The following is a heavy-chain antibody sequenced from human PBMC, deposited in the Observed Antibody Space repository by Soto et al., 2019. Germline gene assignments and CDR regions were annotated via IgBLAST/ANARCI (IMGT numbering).Heavy chain of an antibody. CDR1: GGSISSYY. J-gene: IGHJ4*02. D-gene: IGHD6-13*01. Sequence: SETLSLTCTVSGGSISSYYWSWIRQPPGKGLEWIGYIYYSGSTNYNPSLKSRVTISVDTSKNQFSLKLSSVTAADTAVYYCARGSTAAAGDFDYWGQGTMVTVSS. CDR3: ARGSTAAAGDFDY. V-gene: IGHV4-59*01. CDR2: IYYSGST.